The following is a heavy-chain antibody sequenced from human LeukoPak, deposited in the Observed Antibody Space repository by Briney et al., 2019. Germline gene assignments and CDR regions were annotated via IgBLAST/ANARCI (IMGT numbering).Heavy chain of an antibody. Sequence: SETLSLTCTVSGGSISSSSYYWGWIRQPPGKGLEWIGSIYYSEGTYYHPSLKSRVTTSVDTSKNQFSLKLSSVTAADTAVYYWASIVGATNSWGQGTLVTVSS. D-gene: IGHD1-26*01. CDR2: IYYSEGT. V-gene: IGHV4-39*01. J-gene: IGHJ5*02. CDR3: ASIVGATNS. CDR1: GGSISSSSYY.